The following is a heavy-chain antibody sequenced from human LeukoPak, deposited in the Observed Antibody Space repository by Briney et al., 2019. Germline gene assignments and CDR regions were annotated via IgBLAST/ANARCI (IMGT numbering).Heavy chain of an antibody. Sequence: SETLSLTCAVSGGSISSSNWWSWVRQPPGKGLEWIGEIYHSGSTNYNPSLKSRVTISVDKSKNQFSLKLSSVTAADTAVYYCAGSSGWSNDAFDIWGQGTMVTVSS. D-gene: IGHD6-19*01. CDR1: GGSISSSNW. CDR2: IYHSGST. J-gene: IGHJ3*02. V-gene: IGHV4-4*02. CDR3: AGSSGWSNDAFDI.